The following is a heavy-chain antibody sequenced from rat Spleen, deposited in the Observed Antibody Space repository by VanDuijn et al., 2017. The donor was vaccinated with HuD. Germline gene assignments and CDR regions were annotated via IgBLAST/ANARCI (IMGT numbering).Heavy chain of an antibody. J-gene: IGHJ2*01. Sequence: EVQLVESDGGLVQPGRSLKLSCAASGFTFSDYGMAWVRQAPTKGLEWVATISYGDSSGHSATYYRDSVKGRFTISRDNAKSTLYLQMDSLRSEDTATYYCATTPLYYSGDPYYFDYWGQGVMVTVSS. CDR2: ISYGDSSGHSAT. D-gene: IGHD1-1*01. CDR3: ATTPLYYSGDPYYFDY. V-gene: IGHV5-29*01. CDR1: GFTFSDYG.